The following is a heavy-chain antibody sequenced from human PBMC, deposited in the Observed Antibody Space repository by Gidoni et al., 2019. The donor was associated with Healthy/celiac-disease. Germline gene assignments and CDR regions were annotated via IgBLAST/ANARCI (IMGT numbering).Heavy chain of an antibody. J-gene: IGHJ6*02. CDR2: RKQDGSGK. D-gene: IGHD3-16*02. CDR1: GFPFSSSC. CDR3: ARDNPSGYDYVWGSYCYGYYGMDV. Sequence: EVQLVSSGGGLVPPGGSLRLSCAASGFPFSSSCMLWARQAPGKGLEWVANRKQDGSGKYYVDSVKGRFTSSRDNAKNSLYLQMNSLRAEDTAVYYCARDNPSGYDYVWGSYCYGYYGMDVWGQGTTVTVSS. V-gene: IGHV3-7*01.